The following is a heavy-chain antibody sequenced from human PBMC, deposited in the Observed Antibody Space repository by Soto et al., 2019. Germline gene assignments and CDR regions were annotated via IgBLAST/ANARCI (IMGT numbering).Heavy chain of an antibody. J-gene: IGHJ4*02. Sequence: ASVKVSCKASGYTFTSYGISWVRQAPGQGLEWMGWISAYNGNTNYAQKLQGRVTMTTDTSTSTAYMELRSLRSDDTAVYYCARGFRQWLVPIYFDYWGQGTLVIVSS. V-gene: IGHV1-18*01. CDR2: ISAYNGNT. CDR3: ARGFRQWLVPIYFDY. CDR1: GYTFTSYG. D-gene: IGHD6-19*01.